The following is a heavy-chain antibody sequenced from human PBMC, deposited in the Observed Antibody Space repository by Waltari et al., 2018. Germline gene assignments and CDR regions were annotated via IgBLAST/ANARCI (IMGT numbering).Heavy chain of an antibody. Sequence: QLVQSGAEVKKPGASVKVSCKASGYIFSNYGITWVRKAPGQGLEWMGWIYPYNGNTKYEQNFQGRVTMTTDTSTATAYMEIRSLRSDDTAIYYCARDDVDSSNFGGFWGQGTQATVSS. CDR2: IYPYNGNT. CDR1: GYIFSNYG. V-gene: IGHV1-18*01. D-gene: IGHD3-16*01. CDR3: ARDDVDSSNFGGF. J-gene: IGHJ4*02.